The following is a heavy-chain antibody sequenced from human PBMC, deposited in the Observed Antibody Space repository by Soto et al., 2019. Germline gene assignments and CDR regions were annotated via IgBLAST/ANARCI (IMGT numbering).Heavy chain of an antibody. D-gene: IGHD2-2*01. CDR1: GFTFSNYA. CDR2: ISGDGGTI. J-gene: IGHJ4*02. V-gene: IGHV3-64D*08. Sequence: GGSLRLSCSASGFTFSNYAMHWVRQAPGKGLEYVSVISGDGGTIYYADSVKGRFTISRDNFKNTLYLQMSSLRAEDTAFYYCVGYCSNTACYDDYWGQGTLVTVSS. CDR3: VGYCSNTACYDDY.